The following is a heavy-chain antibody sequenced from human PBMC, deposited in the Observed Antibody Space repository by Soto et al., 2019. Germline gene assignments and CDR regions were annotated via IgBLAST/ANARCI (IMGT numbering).Heavy chain of an antibody. D-gene: IGHD2-15*01. CDR1: GYTFTSYG. CDR3: ARVPRAEVTPGV. V-gene: IGHV1-18*04. CDR2: ISAYNVNT. J-gene: IGHJ4*02. Sequence: QVQLVQSGAEVKKPGASVKVSCKASGYTFTSYGISWVRQAPGQGLEWMGRISAYNVNTNYAHKLKGRVTMTTDTSTSTAYMERRSLGADDTAVYSCARVPRAEVTPGVWGQGTLVTVSS.